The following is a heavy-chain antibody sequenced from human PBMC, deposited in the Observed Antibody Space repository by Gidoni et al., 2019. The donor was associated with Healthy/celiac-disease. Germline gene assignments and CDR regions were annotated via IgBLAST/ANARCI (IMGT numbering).Heavy chain of an antibody. Sequence: QLQLQESGPGLVKPSETLSLTCTVSGGSISSSSYYWGWIRQPPGKGLEWIGSIYYSGSTYYNPSLKSRVTISVDTSKNQFSLKLSSVTAADTAVYYCARQGLRFLEWLSPITDFDYWGQGTLVTVSS. D-gene: IGHD3-3*01. J-gene: IGHJ4*02. CDR3: ARQGLRFLEWLSPITDFDY. V-gene: IGHV4-39*01. CDR1: GGSISSSSYY. CDR2: IYYSGST.